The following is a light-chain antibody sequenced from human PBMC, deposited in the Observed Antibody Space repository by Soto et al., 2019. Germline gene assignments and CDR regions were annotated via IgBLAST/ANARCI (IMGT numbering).Light chain of an antibody. V-gene: IGKV3-20*01. CDR1: QSVSSSY. J-gene: IGKJ2*01. CDR2: GAS. Sequence: EIALTQSPGTLSLSPGERATLSCRASQSVSSSYLAWYRQKPGQAPRLLIYGASSRATGIPDRFSGSGSGTDFTLTIIRLEPEDFAVYYCQQYGSSPYTFGQG. CDR3: QQYGSSPYT.